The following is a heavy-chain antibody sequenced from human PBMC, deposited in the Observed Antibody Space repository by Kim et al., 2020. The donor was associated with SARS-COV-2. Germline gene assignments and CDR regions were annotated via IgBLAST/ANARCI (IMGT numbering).Heavy chain of an antibody. CDR2: IYSGGSST. Sequence: GGSLRLSCAASGFTFSSYAMSWVRQAPGKGLEWVSVIYSGGSSTYYADSVKGRFTISRDNSKNTLYLQMNSLRAEDTAVYYCAKWVRGVRGNGNYFDYWGQGTLVTVSS. J-gene: IGHJ4*02. V-gene: IGHV3-23*03. CDR3: AKWVRGVRGNGNYFDY. D-gene: IGHD3-10*01. CDR1: GFTFSSYA.